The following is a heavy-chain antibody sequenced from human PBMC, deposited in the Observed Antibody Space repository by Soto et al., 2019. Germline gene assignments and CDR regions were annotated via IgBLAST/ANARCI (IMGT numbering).Heavy chain of an antibody. CDR2: ISYDGSNK. Sequence: GGSLRLSCAASGFTFSSYGMHWVRQAPGKGLEWVAVISYDGSNKYYADSVKGRFTISRDNSKNTLYLQMNSLRAEDTAVYYGAKIYGSDAFDIWGQGTMVTVSS. V-gene: IGHV3-30*18. D-gene: IGHD4-17*01. CDR1: GFTFSSYG. CDR3: AKIYGSDAFDI. J-gene: IGHJ3*02.